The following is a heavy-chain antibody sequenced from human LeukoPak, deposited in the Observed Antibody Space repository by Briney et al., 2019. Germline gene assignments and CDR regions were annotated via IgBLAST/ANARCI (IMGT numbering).Heavy chain of an antibody. Sequence: ASVKVSCKASGYTITSYAIHWVRQAPGQRLEWMGRINAGNGDTKYSQNFQDRVTITREKSASIDYMELSSLRSEDTSVYYCAREAVLGRSGYMSAFDLWGQGTMVTVSS. D-gene: IGHD3-3*01. CDR1: GYTITSYA. CDR2: INAGNGDT. V-gene: IGHV1-3*01. J-gene: IGHJ3*01. CDR3: AREAVLGRSGYMSAFDL.